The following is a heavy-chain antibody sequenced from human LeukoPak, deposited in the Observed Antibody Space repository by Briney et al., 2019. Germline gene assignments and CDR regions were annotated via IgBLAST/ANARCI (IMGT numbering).Heavy chain of an antibody. CDR2: IYYSGST. J-gene: IGHJ4*02. Sequence: SETLSLTCTVSGGSISSGDYYWSWIRQPPGKGLEGIGYIYYSGSTYYNPSLKSRVTISVDTSKNQFSLKLSSVTAADTAVYYCASFYQAYYFDYWGQGTLVTVSS. CDR3: ASFYQAYYFDY. D-gene: IGHD2-21*01. CDR1: GGSISSGDYY. V-gene: IGHV4-30-4*01.